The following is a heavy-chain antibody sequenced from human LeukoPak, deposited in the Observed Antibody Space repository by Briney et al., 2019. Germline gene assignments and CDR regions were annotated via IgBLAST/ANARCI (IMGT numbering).Heavy chain of an antibody. D-gene: IGHD6-6*01. CDR1: GGTFSSYA. CDR2: IIPILGIA. J-gene: IGHJ4*02. V-gene: IGHV1-69*04. Sequence: SVKVSCKASGGTFSSYAISWVRQAPGQGLEWMGRIIPILGIANYAQKFQGSVTITADKSTSTAYMELSSLRSEDTAVYYCARHSEYSSSSGEYWGQGTLVTVSS. CDR3: ARHSEYSSSSGEY.